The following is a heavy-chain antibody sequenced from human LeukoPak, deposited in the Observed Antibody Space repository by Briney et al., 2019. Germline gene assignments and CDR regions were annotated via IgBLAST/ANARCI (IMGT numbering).Heavy chain of an antibody. D-gene: IGHD6-19*01. Sequence: GGSLRLSCAASGFTFSSYDMHWVRQATGKGLEWVSAIGTAGDTYYPGSVKGRFTISRENDKNSLYLQMNSLRAGDTAVYYCARVQFSSGWYYFDYWGQGTLVTVSS. CDR1: GFTFSSYD. CDR2: IGTAGDT. J-gene: IGHJ4*02. CDR3: ARVQFSSGWYYFDY. V-gene: IGHV3-13*01.